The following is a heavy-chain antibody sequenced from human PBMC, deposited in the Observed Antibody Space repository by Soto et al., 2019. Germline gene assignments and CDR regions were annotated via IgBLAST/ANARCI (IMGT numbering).Heavy chain of an antibody. V-gene: IGHV1-69*06. CDR3: ARSRAARPGAGTTGYGMDV. CDR2: SVPIYGTA. Sequence: QVQLVQSGAEVKKPGSSVKVSCKASGGTFSSYAISWVRQAPGQGREWMGGSVPIYGTANYAQKFQRRVTITADKSTSTAYMELSSLRSEDTAVYYCARSRAARPGAGTTGYGMDVWGQGTTVTVSS. J-gene: IGHJ6*02. CDR1: GGTFSSYA. D-gene: IGHD6-6*01.